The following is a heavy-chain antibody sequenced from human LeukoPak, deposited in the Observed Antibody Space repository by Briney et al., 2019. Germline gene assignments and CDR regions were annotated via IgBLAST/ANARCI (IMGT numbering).Heavy chain of an antibody. CDR2: IYSGGST. V-gene: IGHV3-66*01. CDR1: GFTVSSNY. D-gene: IGHD2-8*02. Sequence: GGSLRLSCAASGFTVSSNYMSWVRQAPGKGLEWVSVIYSGGSTYYADSVKGRFTISRDNSKNTLYLQMNSLRAEDTAVYYCASATDVLVAFDIWGQGTMVTVSS. J-gene: IGHJ3*02. CDR3: ASATDVLVAFDI.